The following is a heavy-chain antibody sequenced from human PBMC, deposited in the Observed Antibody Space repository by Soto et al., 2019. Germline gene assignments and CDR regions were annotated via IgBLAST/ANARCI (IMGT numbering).Heavy chain of an antibody. CDR1: GFTFSSYA. CDR3: ARERSSYSSSFWFDP. CDR2: ISYDGSNK. D-gene: IGHD6-6*01. J-gene: IGHJ5*02. Sequence: QVQLVESGGGVVQPGRSLRLSCAASGFTFSSYAMHWVRQAPGKGLEWVAVISYDGSNKYYADSVKGRFTISRDNSKNTLYLQMNSLRAEDTAVYYCARERSSYSSSFWFDPWGQGTLVTVSS. V-gene: IGHV3-30-3*01.